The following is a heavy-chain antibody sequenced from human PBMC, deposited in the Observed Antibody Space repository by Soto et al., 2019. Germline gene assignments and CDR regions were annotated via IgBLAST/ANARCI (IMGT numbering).Heavy chain of an antibody. CDR2: ISYDGGHK. CDR3: ARVKTDYSNPRGPFFFYGMDV. Sequence: QVQLVESGGGVVHPERSLRLSCSASEFTFSSYAMHWVRQAPGKGLEWVAGISYDGGHKFYGDSMRGRFTISRDSSNTTVFLQMNSLRPEDTAAYYCARVKTDYSNPRGPFFFYGMDVWGQGTTVTVSS. V-gene: IGHV3-30-3*01. D-gene: IGHD4-4*01. CDR1: EFTFSSYA. J-gene: IGHJ6*02.